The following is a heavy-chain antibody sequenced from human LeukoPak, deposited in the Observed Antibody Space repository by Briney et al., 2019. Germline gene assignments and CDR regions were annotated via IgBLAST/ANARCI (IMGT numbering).Heavy chain of an antibody. CDR3: ARGKEPVAGSLSHFDY. V-gene: IGHV3-48*03. J-gene: IGHJ4*02. Sequence: GGSLRLSCAASGFSFSSYEMNWVRQAPGKGLEWISFISSSGRKIYYTDSVKGRFTISRDNAKNSLYLQMNSLRAEDTAVYYCARGKEPVAGSLSHFDYWGQGTLVTVSS. CDR1: GFSFSSYE. CDR2: ISSSGRKI. D-gene: IGHD6-19*01.